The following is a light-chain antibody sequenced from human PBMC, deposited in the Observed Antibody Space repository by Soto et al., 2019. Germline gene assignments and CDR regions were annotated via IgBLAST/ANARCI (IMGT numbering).Light chain of an antibody. CDR3: QQSSSTPQT. Sequence: EIVLTQSPDTLSLSPGQRATLSCRASQSVSSSYLAWYQQKPGQAPRLLIYGASSRATGIPDRFSGSGSGTDFTLAISSLQPEDFATYYCQQSSSTPQTFGGGTKVDIK. CDR1: QSVSSSY. CDR2: GAS. J-gene: IGKJ4*01. V-gene: IGKV3-20*01.